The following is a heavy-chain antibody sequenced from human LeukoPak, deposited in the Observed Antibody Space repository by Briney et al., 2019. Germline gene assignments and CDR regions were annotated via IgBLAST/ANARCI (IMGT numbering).Heavy chain of an antibody. J-gene: IGHJ6*02. CDR1: RFTFSSYG. V-gene: IGHV3-33*01. Sequence: PGRSLRLSCAASRFTFSSYGMHWVRQAPGKGLEWVAVIWYDGSNKYYADSVKGRFTISRDNSKNTLYLQMNSLRAEDTAVYYCARGSYGPKHYYYYYGMDVWGQGTTVTASS. D-gene: IGHD5-18*01. CDR3: ARGSYGPKHYYYYYGMDV. CDR2: IWYDGSNK.